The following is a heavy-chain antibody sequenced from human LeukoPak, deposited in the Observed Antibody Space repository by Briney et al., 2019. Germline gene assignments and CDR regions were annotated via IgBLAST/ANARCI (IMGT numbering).Heavy chain of an antibody. J-gene: IGHJ4*02. CDR1: RWSFSGYY. V-gene: IGHV4-34*01. CDR2: INHSGST. Sequence: PSETLSLTCAVYRWSFSGYYWSWIRQPPGKGLEWIGEINHSGSTNYNPSLKSRVTISVDTSKNQFSLKLSSVTAADTAVYYCARTAGYSSSWDLSDYWGQGTLVTVSS. CDR3: ARTAGYSSSWDLSDY. D-gene: IGHD6-13*01.